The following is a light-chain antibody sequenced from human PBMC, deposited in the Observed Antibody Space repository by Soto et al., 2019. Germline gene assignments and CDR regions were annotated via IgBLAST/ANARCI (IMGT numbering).Light chain of an antibody. CDR1: SSDVGGYKY. V-gene: IGLV2-8*01. CDR3: SSYGGTNNVV. CDR2: EVT. Sequence: QSVLTQPPSVSGAPGQRVTISCTGTSSDVGGYKYVSWYQHHPGKAPKVVIYEVTKRPSGVPDRFSGSQSGNTASLTVSGLQAEDEADYYCSSYGGTNNVVFGGGTQLTVL. J-gene: IGLJ2*01.